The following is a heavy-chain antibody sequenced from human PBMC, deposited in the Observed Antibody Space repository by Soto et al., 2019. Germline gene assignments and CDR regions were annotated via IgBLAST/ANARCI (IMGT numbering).Heavy chain of an antibody. Sequence: LRLSCAASGFTFSSYELNWVRQAPGTGLEWVSYISSSGSTIYYADSVKGRFTISRDNAKNSLYLQMNSLRAEDTAVYYCARDGGIGTYYYDSSGSLAFDIWGQGTMVTVSS. CDR1: GFTFSSYE. D-gene: IGHD3-22*01. V-gene: IGHV3-48*03. J-gene: IGHJ3*02. CDR3: ARDGGIGTYYYDSSGSLAFDI. CDR2: ISSSGSTI.